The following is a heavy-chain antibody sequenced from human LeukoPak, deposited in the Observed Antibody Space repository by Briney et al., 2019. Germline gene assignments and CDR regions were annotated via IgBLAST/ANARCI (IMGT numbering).Heavy chain of an antibody. Sequence: PGGSLRLSCAASGFTFSSYAMSWVRQAPGKGLEWVSAISGSGGSTYYADSVKGRFTISRDNAKNSLYLQMNSLRAEDTAVYYCARESMVRGVFDYWGQGTLVTVSS. D-gene: IGHD3-10*01. J-gene: IGHJ4*02. CDR2: ISGSGGST. CDR3: ARESMVRGVFDY. V-gene: IGHV3-23*01. CDR1: GFTFSSYA.